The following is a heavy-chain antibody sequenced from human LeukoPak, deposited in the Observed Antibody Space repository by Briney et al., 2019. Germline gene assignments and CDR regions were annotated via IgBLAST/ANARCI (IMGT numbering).Heavy chain of an antibody. CDR2: ISGSGGST. J-gene: IGHJ4*02. CDR1: GFTFSSYA. Sequence: GGSLRLSCAASGFTFSSYAMSWVRQAPGKGLEWVSAISGSGGSTYYADSVKGRFTISRDNAKNSLFLQMNSLRAEDTAVYYCARGSSMLKYWGQGTLVTVSS. CDR3: ARGSSMLKY. V-gene: IGHV3-23*01. D-gene: IGHD3-16*01.